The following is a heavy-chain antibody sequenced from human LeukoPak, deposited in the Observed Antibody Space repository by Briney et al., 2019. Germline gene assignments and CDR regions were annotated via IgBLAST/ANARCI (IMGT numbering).Heavy chain of an antibody. Sequence: ASVKVSCKASGYTFTSYAMNWVRQAPGQGLEWMGGIIPIFGTANYAQKFQGRVTITADKSTSTAYMELSSLRSEDTAVYYCASSIVGAHYFDYWGQGTLVTVSS. CDR1: GYTFTSYA. CDR3: ASSIVGAHYFDY. CDR2: IIPIFGTA. D-gene: IGHD1-26*01. J-gene: IGHJ4*02. V-gene: IGHV1-69*06.